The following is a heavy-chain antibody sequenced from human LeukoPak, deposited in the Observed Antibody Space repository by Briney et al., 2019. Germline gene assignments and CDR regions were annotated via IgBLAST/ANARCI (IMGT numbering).Heavy chain of an antibody. J-gene: IGHJ6*03. CDR3: AKGPTVTTLGYYYMDV. CDR2: ISGSGGSI. CDR1: GFTFSSYA. D-gene: IGHD4-17*01. V-gene: IGHV3-23*01. Sequence: PGGSLRLSCAASGFTFSSYAMGWVRQAPGKGLEWVSTISGSGGSIYYADSVKGRFTISRDNSKKTLFLQMNSLRAEDTAVYYCAKGPTVTTLGYYYMDVWGKGTTVTVSS.